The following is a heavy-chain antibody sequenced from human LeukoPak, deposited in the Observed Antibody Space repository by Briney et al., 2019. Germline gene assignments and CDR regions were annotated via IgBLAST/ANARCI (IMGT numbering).Heavy chain of an antibody. D-gene: IGHD1-7*01. V-gene: IGHV4-34*01. CDR1: GGSFSGYY. J-gene: IGHJ5*02. CDR3: ARDRRAAVTGTTDLDP. Sequence: SETLSLTCAVYGGSFSGYYWSWIRQPPGKGLEWIGEINHSGSTNYNPSLKSRVTISVDTSKNQFSLKLSSVTAADTAVYYCARDRRAAVTGTTDLDPWGQGTLVTVSS. CDR2: INHSGST.